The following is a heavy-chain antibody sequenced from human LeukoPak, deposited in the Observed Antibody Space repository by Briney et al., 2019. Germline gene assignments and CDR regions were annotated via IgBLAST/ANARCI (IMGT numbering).Heavy chain of an antibody. CDR3: ARDRLWFGPYYYGMDV. J-gene: IGHJ6*02. CDR1: GYTFTGYY. Sequence: ASVKVSCKASGYTFTGYYMHWVRQAPGQGLEWMGRINPNSGGTNYAQKFQGRVTMTRDTSISTAYMELSRLRSDDTAVYYCARDRLWFGPYYYGMDVWGQGTTVTVSS. D-gene: IGHD3-10*01. V-gene: IGHV1-2*06. CDR2: INPNSGGT.